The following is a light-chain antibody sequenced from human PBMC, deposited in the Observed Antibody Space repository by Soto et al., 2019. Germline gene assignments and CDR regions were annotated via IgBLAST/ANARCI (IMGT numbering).Light chain of an antibody. CDR1: QSLLHSNGYTY. Sequence: DIVMTQSPLSLPVTPGEPASISCRSSQSLLHSNGYTYLDWYLQKPGQSPQLLIYLTSNRASGVPDRFSASGSGTDFTLKISRVQDADVPVYYCMHSLKTRSFGGGTKVDIK. CDR2: LTS. CDR3: MHSLKTRS. J-gene: IGKJ4*01. V-gene: IGKV2-28*01.